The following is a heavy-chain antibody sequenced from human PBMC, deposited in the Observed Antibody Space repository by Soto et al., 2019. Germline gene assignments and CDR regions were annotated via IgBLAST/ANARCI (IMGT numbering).Heavy chain of an antibody. D-gene: IGHD3-22*01. CDR3: AREYYYDSSGYYLGSSGGFDY. J-gene: IGHJ4*02. Sequence: ASVKVSCKASGYTFTSYYMHWVRQAPGQGLEWMGIINPSGGSTSYAQKFQGRVTMTRDTSTSTVYMELSSLRSEDTAVYYCAREYYYDSSGYYLGSSGGFDYWGQGTLVTVSS. CDR1: GYTFTSYY. V-gene: IGHV1-46*03. CDR2: INPSGGST.